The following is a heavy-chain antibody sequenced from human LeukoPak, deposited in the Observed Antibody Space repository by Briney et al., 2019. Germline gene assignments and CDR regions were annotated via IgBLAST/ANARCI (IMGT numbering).Heavy chain of an antibody. CDR1: GFTFSSYA. D-gene: IGHD2-15*01. J-gene: IGHJ4*02. CDR2: ISGSGGST. V-gene: IGHV3-23*01. CDR3: AKDRSGGSCYAH. Sequence: GGSLRLSCAASGFTFSSYAMSWVRQAPVKGLEWVSAISGSGGSTYYADSVKGRFTISRDNSKNTLCLQMNSLRAEDTAVYYCAKDRSGGSCYAHWGQGTLVTVSS.